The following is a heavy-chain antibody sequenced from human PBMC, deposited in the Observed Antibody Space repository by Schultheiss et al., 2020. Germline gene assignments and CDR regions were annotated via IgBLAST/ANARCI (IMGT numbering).Heavy chain of an antibody. J-gene: IGHJ6*02. V-gene: IGHV4-59*08. D-gene: IGHD1-26*01. CDR1: GGSISSYY. Sequence: SETLSLTCTVSGGSISSYYWSWIRQPPGKGLEWIGYIYYSGSTNYNPSLKSRVTISVDTSKNQFSLKLSSVTAADTAVYYCARQGVGATGGYYYYGMDVWGQGTTVNVSS. CDR3: ARQGVGATGGYYYYGMDV. CDR2: IYYSGST.